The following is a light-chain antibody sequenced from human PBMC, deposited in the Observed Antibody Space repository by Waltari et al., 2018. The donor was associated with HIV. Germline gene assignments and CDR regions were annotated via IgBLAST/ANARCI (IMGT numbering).Light chain of an antibody. CDR2: RNN. CDR3: AAWDDSLSGG. CDR1: SSNIGSNY. Sequence: QSVLTQPPSASGTPGQRVTISCSGSSSNIGSNYVYWYQQLPGTAPKLLIYRNNQLPSGVPDRFSGSKSGTSASLAISGLRSEDEADYYCAAWDDSLSGGFGGGTKLTVL. V-gene: IGLV1-47*01. J-gene: IGLJ3*02.